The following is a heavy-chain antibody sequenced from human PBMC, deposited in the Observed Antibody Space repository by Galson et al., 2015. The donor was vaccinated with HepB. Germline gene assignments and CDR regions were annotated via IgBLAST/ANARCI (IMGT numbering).Heavy chain of an antibody. Sequence: SLRLSCAASGFDFTSCGMHWVRQAPGKGLEWLTVTSYDGSKKFYADSVKDRFTISRDNSKKTLFLEMNSLRPADTAVYFCARDSAYFSGAYIGVYHFALWGPGTLVTVSS. V-gene: IGHV3-30*03. D-gene: IGHD4-17*01. CDR3: ARDSAYFSGAYIGVYHFAL. J-gene: IGHJ4*02. CDR2: TSYDGSKK. CDR1: GFDFTSCG.